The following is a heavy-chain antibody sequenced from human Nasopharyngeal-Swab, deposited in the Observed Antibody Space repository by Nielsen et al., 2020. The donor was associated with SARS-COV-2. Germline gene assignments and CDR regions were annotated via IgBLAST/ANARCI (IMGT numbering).Heavy chain of an antibody. CDR3: ARGPPWWRRASYLDY. Sequence: ASVKVSCKASGYSFTSHMTVWVRQAPGHGLEWMGWINPNSGKPTYAPDFTGRFVFSLDSSVTTARVEISSLKADDTAIYYCARGPPWWRRASYLDYWGQGTLVTVSS. J-gene: IGHJ4*02. CDR2: INPNSGKP. D-gene: IGHD2-21*02. V-gene: IGHV7-4-1*01. CDR1: GYSFTSHM.